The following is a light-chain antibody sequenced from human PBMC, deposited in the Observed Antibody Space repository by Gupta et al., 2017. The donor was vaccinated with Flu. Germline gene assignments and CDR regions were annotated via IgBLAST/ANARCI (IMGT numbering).Light chain of an antibody. CDR2: EGS. J-gene: IGLJ3*02. Sequence: QSALTQPASVSGSPGQPITISCTGTSSDVGSYNLVSWYQQPPGKAPKLMIYEGSKRPSGVSNRFSGSKSGNTASLTISGLQAEDEADYYCCSYAGSSTFPWVFGGGTKLTVL. CDR3: CSYAGSSTFPWV. V-gene: IGLV2-23*03. CDR1: SSDVGSYNL.